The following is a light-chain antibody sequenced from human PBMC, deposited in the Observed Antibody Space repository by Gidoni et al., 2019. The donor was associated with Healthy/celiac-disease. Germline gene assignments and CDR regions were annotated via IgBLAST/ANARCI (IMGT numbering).Light chain of an antibody. J-gene: IGKJ5*01. CDR3: QQLNSYLPT. Sequence: DIQVTQSPSFLSASVGDRVTITCRASQGINSYLAWYQQKPVKAPKLLIYAASTLQSGVPSRFSGSGSGTEFTLTFSSLQPEDFATYYCQQLNSYLPTFGQGTRLEIQ. V-gene: IGKV1-9*01. CDR2: AAS. CDR1: QGINSY.